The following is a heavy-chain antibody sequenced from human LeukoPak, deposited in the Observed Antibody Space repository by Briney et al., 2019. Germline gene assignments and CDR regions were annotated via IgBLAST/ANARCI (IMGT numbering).Heavy chain of an antibody. CDR1: GFTFSSYG. CDR2: ISYDGSNK. J-gene: IGHJ5*02. Sequence: QPGRSLRLSCAASGFTFSSYGMHWVRQAPGKGLEWVAVISYDGSNKYYADSVKGRFTISRDNSKSTLYLQMNSLRAEDMAVYYCAKGWDLWGQGTLVTVSS. CDR3: AKGWDL. V-gene: IGHV3-30*18.